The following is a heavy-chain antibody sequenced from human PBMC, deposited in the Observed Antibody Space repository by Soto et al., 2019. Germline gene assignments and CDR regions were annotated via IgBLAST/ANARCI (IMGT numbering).Heavy chain of an antibody. D-gene: IGHD2-15*01. J-gene: IGHJ5*02. Sequence: QVQLQESGPGLVKPSQTLSLTCSVSRAFINSGGFYYSWIRQPPGKGLEWLGYIFHSGSTLYNPSLRGRLILSADTSRNQLSLHLTSVTAADTAVYYCVRGGIAGHWFDPWGQGILVTVSS. CDR3: VRGGIAGHWFDP. V-gene: IGHV4-31*03. CDR2: IFHSGST. CDR1: RAFINSGGFY.